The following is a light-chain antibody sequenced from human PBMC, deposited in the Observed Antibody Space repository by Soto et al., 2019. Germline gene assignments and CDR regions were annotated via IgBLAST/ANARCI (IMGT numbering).Light chain of an antibody. CDR1: QSISNF. Sequence: DIPMTQFPSSLSASVGDRVTITCRANQSISNFLNWYQQRPGKAPNLLIYTASNLQTGVPSRFGGSGSGTDFTLTVTGLRPEDFATYYCQQRFITPLTFGQGTKVEI. J-gene: IGKJ2*01. CDR3: QQRFITPLT. CDR2: TAS. V-gene: IGKV1-39*01.